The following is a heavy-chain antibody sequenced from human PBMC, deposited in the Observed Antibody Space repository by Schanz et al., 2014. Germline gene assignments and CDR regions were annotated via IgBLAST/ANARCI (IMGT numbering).Heavy chain of an antibody. J-gene: IGHJ4*02. CDR2: ICSSGNTI. V-gene: IGHV3-48*03. CDR1: GFTFNIYA. CDR3: ARDRGYCSGGSCVTFDY. D-gene: IGHD2-15*01. Sequence: EVQLVESGGGFVQPGGSLGLSCAASGFTFNIYAMTWVRQAPGKGLEWVSYICSSGNTIYYADSVKGRFTISRDSDKNSLYLQMNSLRAEDTAVFYCARDRGYCSGGSCVTFDYWGQGTQVTVSS.